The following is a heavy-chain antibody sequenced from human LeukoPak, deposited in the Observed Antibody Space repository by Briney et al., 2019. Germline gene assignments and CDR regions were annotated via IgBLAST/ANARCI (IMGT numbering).Heavy chain of an antibody. CDR3: ARGLGEYLDLYYFDY. CDR1: GGSFSGYY. V-gene: IGHV4-59*10. CDR2: IYTSGST. D-gene: IGHD3-10*01. Sequence: SETLSLTCAVYGGSFSGYYWSWIRQPAGKGLEWIGRIYTSGSTNYNPSLKSRVTISVDTSKNQFSLKLSSVTAADTAVYYCARGLGEYLDLYYFDYWGQGTLVTVSS. J-gene: IGHJ4*02.